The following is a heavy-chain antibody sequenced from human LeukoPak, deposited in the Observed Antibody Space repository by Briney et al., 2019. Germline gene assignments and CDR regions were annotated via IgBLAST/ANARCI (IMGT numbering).Heavy chain of an antibody. D-gene: IGHD3-9*01. V-gene: IGHV3-30*03. J-gene: IGHJ4*02. CDR3: ARSIRYFQLFEY. CDR2: ISYDGSNK. CDR1: GFTFSSYG. Sequence: GGSLRLSCAASGFTFSSYGMHWVRQAPGKGLERVAVISYDGSNKYYADSVKGRFTISRDNSKNTLYLQMNSLRAEDTAVYYCARSIRYFQLFEYWGQGTLVAVSS.